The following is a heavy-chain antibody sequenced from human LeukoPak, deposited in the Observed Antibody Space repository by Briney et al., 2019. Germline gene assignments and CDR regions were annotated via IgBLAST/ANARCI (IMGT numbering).Heavy chain of an antibody. Sequence: GGSLRLSCAASGFTFDDYTMHWVRQAPGKGLEWVSLISWDGGSTYYADSVKGRFTISRDNSKNSLYLQMNSLRTEDTALYYCAKGTGAKYYYYMDVWGKGTTATVSS. V-gene: IGHV3-43*01. CDR3: AKGTGAKYYYYMDV. CDR1: GFTFDDYT. J-gene: IGHJ6*03. D-gene: IGHD1-26*01. CDR2: ISWDGGST.